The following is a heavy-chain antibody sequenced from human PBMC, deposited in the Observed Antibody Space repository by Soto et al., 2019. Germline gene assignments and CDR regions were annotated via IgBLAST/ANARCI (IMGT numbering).Heavy chain of an antibody. V-gene: IGHV3-23*01. CDR2: ITGSSDYT. D-gene: IGHD2-8*02. Sequence: AGGSLRLSCEASGFIFSSYAMNWVRQAPGKGLQWVSSITGSSDYTSYIAPVKGRFTISRDNSKNTLYLQMNSLRAEDTAVYFCAKEQTTGAHYALDYWSQGTLVTVSS. CDR3: AKEQTTGAHYALDY. J-gene: IGHJ4*02. CDR1: GFIFSSYA.